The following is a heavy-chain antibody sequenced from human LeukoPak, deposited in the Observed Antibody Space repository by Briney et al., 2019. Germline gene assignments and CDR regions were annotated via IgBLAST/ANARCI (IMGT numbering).Heavy chain of an antibody. CDR1: GYTFTDYT. D-gene: IGHD3-22*01. V-gene: IGHV1-3*01. CDR3: ANPRYDSSGYYYVD. CDR2: INGGSGYT. Sequence: ASVKVSCKASGYTFTDYTMHWLRQAPGQRLDWMGWINGGSGYTKYSPEFQGRVTITRDTSASTAYMELSSLRSEDTAVYYCANPRYDSSGYYYVDWGRGTLVTVSS. J-gene: IGHJ4*02.